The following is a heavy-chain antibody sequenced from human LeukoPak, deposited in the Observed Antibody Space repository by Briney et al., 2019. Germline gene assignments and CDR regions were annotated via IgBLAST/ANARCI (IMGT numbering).Heavy chain of an antibody. Sequence: PSEILSLTCTVSGVSISGNYWSWIRQPPGKGLEWIGYIYYSGSTNYNPSLKSRVTISVDTSKNQFSLKLSSVTAADTAVYYCARGQGYSYGYEWFDPWGQGTLVTVSS. CDR2: IYYSGST. CDR3: ARGQGYSYGYEWFDP. CDR1: GVSISGNY. J-gene: IGHJ5*02. V-gene: IGHV4-59*01. D-gene: IGHD5-18*01.